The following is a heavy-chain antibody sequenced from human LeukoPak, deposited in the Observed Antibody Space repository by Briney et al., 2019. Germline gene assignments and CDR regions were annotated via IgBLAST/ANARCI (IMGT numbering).Heavy chain of an antibody. CDR3: ARSPSLVAFDI. Sequence: PSETLSLTCTVSGGSISTYYWSWIRQPPGKGLEWIGYIFYIGSTNYNPSLKSRVTISVDTSKNQFSLKVSSVTAADTAVYYCARSPSLVAFDIWGQGTMVTVSS. CDR1: GGSISTYY. CDR2: IFYIGST. J-gene: IGHJ3*02. V-gene: IGHV4-59*01.